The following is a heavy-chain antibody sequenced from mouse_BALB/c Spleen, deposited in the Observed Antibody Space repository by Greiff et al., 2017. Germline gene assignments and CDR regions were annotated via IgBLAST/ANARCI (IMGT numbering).Heavy chain of an antibody. CDR2: IYPGDGDT. CDR1: GYTFTSYW. Sequence: QVQLQQSGAELARPGASVKLSCKASGYTFTSYWMQWVKQRPGQGLEWIGAIYPGDGDTRYTQKFKGKATLTADKSSSTAYMQLSSLASEDSAVYYCARSDSSGYVAYWGQGTLVTVSA. V-gene: IGHV1-87*01. D-gene: IGHD3-2*01. J-gene: IGHJ3*01. CDR3: ARSDSSGYVAY.